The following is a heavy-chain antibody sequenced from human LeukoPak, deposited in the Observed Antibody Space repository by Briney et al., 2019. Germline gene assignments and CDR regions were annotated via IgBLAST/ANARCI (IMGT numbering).Heavy chain of an antibody. CDR3: ARGAISSWYED. J-gene: IGHJ4*02. V-gene: IGHV3-66*01. CDR2: LYSGGSI. CDR1: GFTVSSSY. D-gene: IGHD6-13*01. Sequence: GGSLRLPCAASGFTVSSSYMSWVRQAPGKGLEWVSVLYSGGSIFYADSVKGRFTISRDISKNMLYLQMNSLRADDTAVYYCARGAISSWYEDWGQGTLVTVSS.